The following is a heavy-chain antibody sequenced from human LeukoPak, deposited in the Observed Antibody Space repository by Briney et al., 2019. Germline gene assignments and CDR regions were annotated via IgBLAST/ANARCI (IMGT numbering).Heavy chain of an antibody. Sequence: PSQTLSLTCTVSGGSISSGSYYWGWIRPPAGKGLEWIGRIYTSVSTNYNPSLKSRVTISVDTSKNPFSLKLSSVTAADTAVYYGARADGSSGWYAYWGQGTLVTVSS. CDR2: IYTSVST. V-gene: IGHV4-61*02. CDR1: GGSISSGSYY. D-gene: IGHD6-19*01. CDR3: ARADGSSGWYAY. J-gene: IGHJ4*02.